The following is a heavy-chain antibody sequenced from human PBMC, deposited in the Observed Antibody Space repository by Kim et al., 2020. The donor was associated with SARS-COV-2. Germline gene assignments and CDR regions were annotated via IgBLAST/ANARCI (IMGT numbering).Heavy chain of an antibody. V-gene: IGHV3-30-3*01. CDR3: AREGSIVVVPAAIPRGYFQH. D-gene: IGHD2-2*02. CDR1: GFTFSSYA. CDR2: ISYDGSNK. J-gene: IGHJ1*01. Sequence: GGSLRLSCAASGFTFSSYAMHWVRQAPGKGLEWVAVISYDGSNKYYADSVKGRFTISRDNSKNTLYLQMNSLRAEDTAVYYCAREGSIVVVPAAIPRGYFQHWGQGTLVTVSS.